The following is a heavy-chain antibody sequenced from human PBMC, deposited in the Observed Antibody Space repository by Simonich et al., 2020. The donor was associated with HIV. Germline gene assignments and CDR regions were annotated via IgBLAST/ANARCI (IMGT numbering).Heavy chain of an antibody. CDR2: INHSGST. J-gene: IGHJ1*01. CDR1: GGSFSGYY. D-gene: IGHD6-13*01. Sequence: QVQLQQWGAGLLKPSETLSLTCAVYGGSFSGYYWSWIRQPQGKGLEWIGEINHSGSTNYTPSLKSRVTISVDTSKNQFSLKLSSVTAADTAVYYCARLTAGGLGEYFQHWGQGTLVTVSS. CDR3: ARLTAGGLGEYFQH. V-gene: IGHV4-34*01.